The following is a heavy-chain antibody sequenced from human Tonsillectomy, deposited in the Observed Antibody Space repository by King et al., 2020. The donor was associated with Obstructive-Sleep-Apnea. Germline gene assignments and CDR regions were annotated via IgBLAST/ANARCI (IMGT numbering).Heavy chain of an antibody. CDR3: ARAVKTYYYDSSGLDY. CDR2: IYYSGST. D-gene: IGHD3-22*01. Sequence: VQLQESGPGLVKPSQTLSLICTVSGGSISSGDYYWSWIRQPPGKGLEWIGYIYYSGSTYYNPSLKSRVTLSIDTSKNQFSLKLSSVTAADTAVYFCARAVKTYYYDSSGLDYWGQGTLVTVSS. V-gene: IGHV4-30-4*01. CDR1: GGSISSGDYY. J-gene: IGHJ4*02.